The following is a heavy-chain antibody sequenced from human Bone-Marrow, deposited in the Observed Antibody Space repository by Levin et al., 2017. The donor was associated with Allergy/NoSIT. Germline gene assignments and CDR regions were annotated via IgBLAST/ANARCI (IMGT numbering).Heavy chain of an antibody. CDR1: GFTFGDYA. CDR3: TRGRGGQWLPRVFDY. CDR2: IRSKAYGGTT. Sequence: GESLKISCTASGFTFGDYAMSWVRQAPGKGLEWVGFIRSKAYGGTTEYAASVKGRFTISRDDSKSIAYLQMNSLKTEDTAVYYCTRGRGGQWLPRVFDYWGQGTLVTVSS. J-gene: IGHJ4*02. V-gene: IGHV3-49*04. D-gene: IGHD6-19*01.